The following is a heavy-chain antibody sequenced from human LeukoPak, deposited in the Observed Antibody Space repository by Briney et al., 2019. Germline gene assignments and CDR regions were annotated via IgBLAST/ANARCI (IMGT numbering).Heavy chain of an antibody. CDR2: ISAYNGNT. V-gene: IGHV1-18*01. D-gene: IGHD3-10*01. Sequence: ASVKVSCKASGYTFTSYGISWVRQAPGQGLEWIGWISAYNGNTNYAQKLQGRVTMTTDTSTSTAYMELRSLRSDDTAVYYCARDPPPVRWFGEFQHYFDYWGQGTLVTVSS. J-gene: IGHJ4*02. CDR3: ARDPPPVRWFGEFQHYFDY. CDR1: GYTFTSYG.